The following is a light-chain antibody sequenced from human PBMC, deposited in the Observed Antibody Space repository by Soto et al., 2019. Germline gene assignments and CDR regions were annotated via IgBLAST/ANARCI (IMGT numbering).Light chain of an antibody. CDR1: QSVSSI. J-gene: IGKJ1*01. CDR2: GAS. CDR3: QQYNNWPWT. V-gene: IGKV3-15*01. Sequence: EIVMTQSPATLSVSPGERATLSCRASQSVSSILAWYQQKPGQAPRLLIYGASTRATGIAARFSGSGSGTEFTLTISSLQSEDFAVYYCQQYNNWPWTFGQGTKVEVK.